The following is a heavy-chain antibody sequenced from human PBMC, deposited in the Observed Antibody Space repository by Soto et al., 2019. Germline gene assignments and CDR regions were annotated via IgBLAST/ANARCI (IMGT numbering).Heavy chain of an antibody. CDR1: GFTFSSYG. D-gene: IGHD6-13*01. J-gene: IGHJ3*02. CDR2: ISYDGSNK. Sequence: QVQLVESGGGVVQPGRSLRLSCAASGFTFSSYGMHWVRQAPGKGLEWVAVISYDGSNKYYADSVKGRFTISRDNSKNTLYLQMNSLRAEDTAVYYCAKGQLAFDIWGQGTMVTVSS. V-gene: IGHV3-30*18. CDR3: AKGQLAFDI.